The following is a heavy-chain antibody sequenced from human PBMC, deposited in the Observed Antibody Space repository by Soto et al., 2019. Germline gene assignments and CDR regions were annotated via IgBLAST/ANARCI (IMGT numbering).Heavy chain of an antibody. D-gene: IGHD2-15*01. V-gene: IGHV1-3*01. CDR2: INAGNGNT. CDR1: GYTFTSYS. CDR3: ARDLGVATTFDC. Sequence: GAWVKGSCKAAGYTFTSYSRHWVRQAPGQRLEWMGWINAGNGNTKYSQKFQGRVTITRDTSASTAYMELSSLRSEDTAVYYCARDLGVATTFDCWGQGTLVTVSS. J-gene: IGHJ4*02.